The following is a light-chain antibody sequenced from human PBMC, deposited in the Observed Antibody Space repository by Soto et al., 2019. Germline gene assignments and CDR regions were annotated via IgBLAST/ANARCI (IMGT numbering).Light chain of an antibody. CDR1: QSVSSSY. CDR2: GAS. Sequence: EIVLTQSPGTLSLSPGERATLSCRASQSVSSSYLAWYQQKPGQAPRLLIYGASSRATGIPDRFSGSGSGTDFTLTISRLESEDFAVYYCQQYGRSPLTFGGRTKVEIK. V-gene: IGKV3-20*01. J-gene: IGKJ4*01. CDR3: QQYGRSPLT.